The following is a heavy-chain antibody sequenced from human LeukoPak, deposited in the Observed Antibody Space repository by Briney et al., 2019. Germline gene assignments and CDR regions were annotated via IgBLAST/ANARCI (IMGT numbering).Heavy chain of an antibody. Sequence: GRSLRLSCAASGFTFDDYAMHWVRQAPGKGLEWVSGISWNSGSIGYADSVEGRFTISRDSSKNTLYLQMNSLRAEDTAVYYCARDAYDILTGYKAFDYWGQGTLVTVSS. CDR2: ISWNSGSI. V-gene: IGHV3-9*01. D-gene: IGHD3-9*01. CDR1: GFTFDDYA. J-gene: IGHJ4*02. CDR3: ARDAYDILTGYKAFDY.